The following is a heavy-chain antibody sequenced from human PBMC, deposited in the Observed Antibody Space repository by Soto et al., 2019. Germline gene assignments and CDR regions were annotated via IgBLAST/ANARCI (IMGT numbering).Heavy chain of an antibody. Sequence: QVQRVQSGAEVRKPGSSVKVSCKTSGGLISKYSFNWVRQAPGQGLEWMGGVLPISGSTDYAQKFQGRLTITADRSTRTVYMELSRLRSDDTANYYCATIRVRGGPLRFEDGGQGMLISVSS. CDR1: GGLISKYS. V-gene: IGHV1-69*06. CDR2: VLPISGST. J-gene: IGHJ4*01. CDR3: ATIRVRGGPLRFED. D-gene: IGHD5-12*01.